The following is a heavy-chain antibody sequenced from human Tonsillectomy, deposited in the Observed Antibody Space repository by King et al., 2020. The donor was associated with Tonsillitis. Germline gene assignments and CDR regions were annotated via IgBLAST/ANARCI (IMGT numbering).Heavy chain of an antibody. Sequence: VQLVESGGDLVQPGGSLRLSCTTSGFAFSSYNMHWVRQAPGKGLEWVATMKPDGNEKNYVGSVRGRFTISRDNAKNSVYLQMNSLRDEDTAVYYCVGNWNWGQGTLVTVSS. CDR2: MKPDGNEK. J-gene: IGHJ4*02. CDR3: VGNWN. D-gene: IGHD1-1*01. V-gene: IGHV3-7*01. CDR1: GFAFSSYN.